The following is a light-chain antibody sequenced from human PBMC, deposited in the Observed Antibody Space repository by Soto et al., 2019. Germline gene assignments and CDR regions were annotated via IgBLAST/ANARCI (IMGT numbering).Light chain of an antibody. CDR1: SSDVGGYNY. Sequence: QSALTQPASVSGSPGQSITISCTGTSSDVGGYNYVSWYQQHPGKAPTLMIYDVSNRPSGVSNRFSGSKSGNTASLTISGLQAEDEADYYCSSYTISSTDVFGTGTKVTVL. CDR3: SSYTISSTDV. CDR2: DVS. J-gene: IGLJ1*01. V-gene: IGLV2-14*01.